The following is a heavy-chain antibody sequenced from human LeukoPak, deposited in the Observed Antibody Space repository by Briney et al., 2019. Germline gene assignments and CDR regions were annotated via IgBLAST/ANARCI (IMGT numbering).Heavy chain of an antibody. CDR1: GFAFSGPA. D-gene: IGHD2-2*01. Sequence: PGGSLKLSCAASGFAFSGPAMHWVRQASGKGLGWVGRVRIKANSYATAYAASVKDRFTISRDDSKNTAYLQMNSLKTEDTAVYYCTLVVPAATYYYYYMDVWGKGTTVTVSS. CDR2: VRIKANSYAT. V-gene: IGHV3-73*01. CDR3: TLVVPAATYYYYYMDV. J-gene: IGHJ6*03.